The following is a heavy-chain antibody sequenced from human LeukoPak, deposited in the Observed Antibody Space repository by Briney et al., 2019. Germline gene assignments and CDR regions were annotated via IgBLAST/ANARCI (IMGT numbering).Heavy chain of an antibody. CDR2: IDSSGSTI. Sequence: GGSLRLSCAASGFTFSSYEMNWVRQAPGKGLEWVSYIDSSGSTIHYADSVKGRFTISRDNAKNSLYLQMNSLRVEDTAVYYCAKAGLVRGGALDSWGQGTLVTVSS. CDR1: GFTFSSYE. D-gene: IGHD4/OR15-4a*01. J-gene: IGHJ4*02. CDR3: AKAGLVRGGALDS. V-gene: IGHV3-48*03.